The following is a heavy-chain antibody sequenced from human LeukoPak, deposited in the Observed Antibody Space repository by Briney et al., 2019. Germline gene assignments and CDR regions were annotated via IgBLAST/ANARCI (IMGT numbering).Heavy chain of an antibody. D-gene: IGHD6-13*01. CDR2: IIPIFGTA. Sequence: SVTVAFTASGGTFSIYAISWMRQAPGQGHEWMGGIIPIFGTATYAQKFQGRVTITADESTSTAYMELSSLRSEDTAVYYCAREYSSSWYGAGYFDYWGQGTLVTVSS. V-gene: IGHV1-69*13. CDR3: AREYSSSWYGAGYFDY. CDR1: GGTFSIYA. J-gene: IGHJ4*02.